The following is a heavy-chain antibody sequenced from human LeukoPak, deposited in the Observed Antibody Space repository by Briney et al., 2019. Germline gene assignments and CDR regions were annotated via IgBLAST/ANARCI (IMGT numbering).Heavy chain of an antibody. Sequence: PGGSLRLSCAASGFTFSSYGMHWVRQAPGKGLEWVAFIRYDGSNKYYADSVKGRFTISRDNSKNTLYLQMNSLRAEDTAVYYCARVLAAAEDYYYYYYMDVWGKGTTVTVSS. CDR3: ARVLAAAEDYYYYYYMDV. CDR2: IRYDGSNK. D-gene: IGHD6-13*01. V-gene: IGHV3-30*02. CDR1: GFTFSSYG. J-gene: IGHJ6*03.